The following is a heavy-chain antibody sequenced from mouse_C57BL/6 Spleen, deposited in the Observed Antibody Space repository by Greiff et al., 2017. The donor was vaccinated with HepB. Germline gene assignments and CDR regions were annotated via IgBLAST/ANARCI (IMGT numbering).Heavy chain of an antibody. J-gene: IGHJ2*01. CDR1: GFNIKNTY. CDR2: IDPANGNT. CDR3: ASPYYGSSYFDY. V-gene: IGHV14-3*01. Sequence: EVKLVESVAELVRPGASVKLSCTASGFNIKNTYMHWVKQRPEQGLEWIGRIDPANGNTKYAPKFQGKATITADTSSNTAYLQLSSLTSEDTAIYYCASPYYGSSYFDYWGQGTTLTVSS. D-gene: IGHD1-1*01.